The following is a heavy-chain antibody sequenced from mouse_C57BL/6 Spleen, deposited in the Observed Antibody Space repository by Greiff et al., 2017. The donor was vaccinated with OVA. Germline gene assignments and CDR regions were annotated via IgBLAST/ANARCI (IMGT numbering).Heavy chain of an antibody. Sequence: VQLQQPGTELVKPGASVKLSCKASGYTFTSYWMHWVKQRPGQGLEWIGNINPSNGGTNYNEKFKSKATLTVDKSSSTAYMQLSSLTSEDSAVYYCARSGYDYAYWYFDVWGTGTTVTVSS. CDR2: INPSNGGT. J-gene: IGHJ1*03. D-gene: IGHD2-4*01. CDR3: ARSGYDYAYWYFDV. CDR1: GYTFTSYW. V-gene: IGHV1-53*01.